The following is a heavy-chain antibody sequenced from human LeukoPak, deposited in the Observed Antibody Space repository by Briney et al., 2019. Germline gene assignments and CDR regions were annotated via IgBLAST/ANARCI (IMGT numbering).Heavy chain of an antibody. CDR1: GYTFTGYY. V-gene: IGHV1-46*01. D-gene: IGHD3-10*01. Sequence: ASVKVSCKASGYTFTGYYMHWVRQAPGQGLEWVGLISPYGGSTNYAQRFQGRVDITRDTSTSTINMELSGLRSEDTATYYCARGLVRGMISSLRRTPPYDYWGQGTLVVVSS. CDR3: ARGLVRGMISSLRRTPPYDY. CDR2: ISPYGGST. J-gene: IGHJ4*02.